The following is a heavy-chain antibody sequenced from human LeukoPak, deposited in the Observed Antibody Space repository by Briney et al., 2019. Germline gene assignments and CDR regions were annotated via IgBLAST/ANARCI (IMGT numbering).Heavy chain of an antibody. CDR1: GLTFSDYY. D-gene: IGHD3-3*01. Sequence: GGSLRLSCAASGLTFSDYYMSWIRQAPGKGLEWVSYISSSGSTIYYADSVKGRFTISRDNAKNSLYLQMNSLRAEDTAVYYCARRDFSYYFDYWGQGTLVTVSS. CDR2: ISSSGSTI. V-gene: IGHV3-11*01. J-gene: IGHJ4*02. CDR3: ARRDFSYYFDY.